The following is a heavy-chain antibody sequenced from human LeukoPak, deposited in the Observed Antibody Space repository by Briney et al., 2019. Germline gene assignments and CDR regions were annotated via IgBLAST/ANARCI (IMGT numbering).Heavy chain of an antibody. D-gene: IGHD3-22*01. CDR1: GYTFTGYY. CDR2: INPNSGGT. Sequence: ASVKVSCKASGYTFTGYYMHWVRQAPGQGLEWMGWINPNSGGTNYAQKFQGRVTKTRDTSISTAYMELSRLRSDDTAVYYCARYRHYYDSSGHDYWGQGTLVTVSS. V-gene: IGHV1-2*02. J-gene: IGHJ4*02. CDR3: ARYRHYYDSSGHDY.